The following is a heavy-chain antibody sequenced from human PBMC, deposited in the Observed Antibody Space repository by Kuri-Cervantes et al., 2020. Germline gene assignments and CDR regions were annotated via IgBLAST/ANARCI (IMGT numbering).Heavy chain of an antibody. D-gene: IGHD5-12*01. CDR1: GYSFTSYW. Sequence: GSLKISCKGSGYSFTSYWIGWVRQMPGKGLEWMGIIYPGDSDTRYSPSFQGQVTISADKSISTAYLQWSSLKASDTAMYYCASHNYVDIVATDVRDYYYYGMDVWGQGTTVTVSS. J-gene: IGHJ6*02. CDR2: IYPGDSDT. CDR3: ASHNYVDIVATDVRDYYYYGMDV. V-gene: IGHV5-51*01.